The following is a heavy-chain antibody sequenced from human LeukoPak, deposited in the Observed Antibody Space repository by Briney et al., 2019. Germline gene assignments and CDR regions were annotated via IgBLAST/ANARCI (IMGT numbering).Heavy chain of an antibody. CDR3: ARVGSGANVGRDRFDP. CDR2: ISGSGERT. Sequence: GGSLRLSCAASGFIFSSYAMSWFRQAPGKGLEWVASISGSGERTYHADSVKGRFTISRDNSKSTLYLQLNSLRAEDTARYYCARVGSGANVGRDRFDPCGQGTLVTVSS. V-gene: IGHV3-23*01. D-gene: IGHD1-26*01. J-gene: IGHJ5*02. CDR1: GFIFSSYA.